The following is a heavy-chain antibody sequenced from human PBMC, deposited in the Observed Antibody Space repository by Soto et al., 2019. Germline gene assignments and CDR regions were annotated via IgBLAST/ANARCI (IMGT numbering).Heavy chain of an antibody. CDR2: IKGDGSET. CDR3: LRGNSGYGDFDY. Sequence: GGSLRLSCAASGFTFSSYWMHWVRQAPGKGLVWVSRIKGDGSETNYADSVKGRFTISRDNAKNTLYLQLNSLRAEDTAVYYCLRGNSGYGDFDYWGQGTRVTVSS. D-gene: IGHD5-12*01. CDR1: GFTFSSYW. V-gene: IGHV3-74*01. J-gene: IGHJ4*02.